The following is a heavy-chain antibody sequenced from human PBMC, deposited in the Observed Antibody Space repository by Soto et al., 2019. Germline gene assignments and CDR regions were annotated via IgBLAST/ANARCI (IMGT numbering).Heavy chain of an antibody. CDR3: AKDHVVATILFDY. Sequence: ASVKVSCKASGYTFTSYGISWVRQAPGQGLEWMGWISAYNGGGSSYYADSVKGRFTISRDNSKNTLYLQMNSLRVEDTAVYYCAKDHVVATILFDYWGRGTLVTVS. D-gene: IGHD5-12*01. CDR1: GYTFTSYG. J-gene: IGHJ4*02. CDR2: ISAYNGGGSS. V-gene: IGHV1-18*01.